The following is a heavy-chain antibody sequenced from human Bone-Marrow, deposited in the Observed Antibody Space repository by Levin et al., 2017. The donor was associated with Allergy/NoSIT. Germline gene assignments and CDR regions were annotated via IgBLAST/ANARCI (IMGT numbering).Heavy chain of an antibody. CDR3: ARGLPLGYCISTSCYSRREYFQH. CDR2: MNPNSGNT. CDR1: GYTFTSYD. V-gene: IGHV1-8*01. J-gene: IGHJ1*01. D-gene: IGHD2-2*01. Sequence: ASVKVSCKASGYTFTSYDINWVRQATGQGLEWMGWMNPNSGNTGYAQKFQGRVTMTRNTSISTAYMELSSLRSEDTAVYYCARGLPLGYCISTSCYSRREYFQHWGQGTLVTVSS.